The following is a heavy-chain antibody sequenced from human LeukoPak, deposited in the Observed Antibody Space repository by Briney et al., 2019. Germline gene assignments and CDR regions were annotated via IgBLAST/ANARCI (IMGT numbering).Heavy chain of an antibody. J-gene: IGHJ4*02. V-gene: IGHV3-23*01. CDR3: AKDFRIGYSAHFDY. Sequence: GGSLRLSCVGSGFTFRSHAMSWVRQAPEKGLEFVSGIYENGGTTYYADSVKGRFSISRDNSKNTLYLQMDSLRGEDTAVCHCAKDFRIGYSAHFDYWGQGALVTVPS. CDR1: GFTFRSHA. CDR2: IYENGGTT. D-gene: IGHD2-21*01.